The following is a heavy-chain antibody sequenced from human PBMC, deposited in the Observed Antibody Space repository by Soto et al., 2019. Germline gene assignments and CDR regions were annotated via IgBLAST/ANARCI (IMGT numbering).Heavy chain of an antibody. Sequence: GGSLRLSCAASGFTFSSYGMHWVRQAPGKGLEWVAVISYDGSNKYYADSVKGRFTISRDNSKNTLYLQMNSLRAEDTAVYYRAKDQGRYYYYGMDVWGQGTTVTAP. CDR1: GFTFSSYG. CDR2: ISYDGSNK. V-gene: IGHV3-30*18. CDR3: AKDQGRYYYYGMDV. J-gene: IGHJ6*02.